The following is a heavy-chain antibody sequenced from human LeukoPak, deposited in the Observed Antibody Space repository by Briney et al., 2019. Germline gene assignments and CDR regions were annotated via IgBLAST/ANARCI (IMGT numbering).Heavy chain of an antibody. CDR2: INSDSSRM. CDR3: ARLVWDTTMADGDIDS. CDR1: GFTLSSYE. J-gene: IGHJ4*02. D-gene: IGHD5-18*01. Sequence: GGSLRLACAASGFTLSSYEMNWVRQAPGKGLEWVSYINSDSSRMDYADSVKGRFTISRDNARNSLYLQMNSLRAEDAAMYYCARLVWDTTMADGDIDSWGQGTLLIVSS. V-gene: IGHV3-48*03.